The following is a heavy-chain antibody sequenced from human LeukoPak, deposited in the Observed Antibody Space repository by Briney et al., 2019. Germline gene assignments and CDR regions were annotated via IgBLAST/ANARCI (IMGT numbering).Heavy chain of an antibody. CDR3: ARGSIAVAGTYQNWFDP. D-gene: IGHD6-19*01. CDR2: ISAYNGNT. CDR1: GYTFTSYG. J-gene: IGHJ5*02. V-gene: IGHV1-18*01. Sequence: ASVKVSCKASGYTFTSYGISWVRQAPGQGLEWMGWISAYNGNTNYAQKLQGRVTMTTDTSTSTAYMELRSLRSDDTAVYYCARGSIAVAGTYQNWFDPWGQGTLVTVSS.